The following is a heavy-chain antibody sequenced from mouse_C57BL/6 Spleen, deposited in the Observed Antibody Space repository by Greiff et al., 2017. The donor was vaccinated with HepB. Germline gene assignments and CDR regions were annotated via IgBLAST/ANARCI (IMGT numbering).Heavy chain of an antibody. V-gene: IGHV1-52*01. CDR3: ARDEDDGWFDY. J-gene: IGHJ2*01. Sequence: QVQLQQPGAELVRPGSSVKLSCKASGYTFTSYWMHWVKQRPIQGLEWIGNIDPSDSETHYNQKFKDKATLTVDKSSSTAYMQLSSLTSEDSAVYYCARDEDDGWFDYWGQGTTLTVSS. D-gene: IGHD2-3*01. CDR2: IDPSDSET. CDR1: GYTFTSYW.